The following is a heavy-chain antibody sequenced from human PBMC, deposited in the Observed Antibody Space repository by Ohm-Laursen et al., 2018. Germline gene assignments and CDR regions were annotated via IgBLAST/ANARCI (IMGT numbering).Heavy chain of an antibody. J-gene: IGHJ4*02. V-gene: IGHV2-70*04. Sequence: PTQTLTLTCTFSGFSLSTSGMRVSWIRQPPGKALEWLARIDWDDDKFYSTSLKTRLTISKDTSKNQVVLTMTNMDPVDTATYYCARMKNSNYNYFDDWGQGTLVTVSS. CDR2: IDWDDDK. CDR1: GFSLSTSGMR. CDR3: ARMKNSNYNYFDD. D-gene: IGHD4-11*01.